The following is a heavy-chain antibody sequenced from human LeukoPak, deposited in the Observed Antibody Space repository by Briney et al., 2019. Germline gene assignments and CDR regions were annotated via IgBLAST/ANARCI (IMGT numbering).Heavy chain of an antibody. V-gene: IGHV1-2*02. CDR2: INPNSGGT. Sequence: EASVTVSFKASVYTFTVYYMHWVRQAPGQGLEWMGWINPNSGGTNYAQKFQGRVTMTRDTSISTAYMELSRLRSDDTAVYYCASEYGDRNDYWGQGTLVTVSS. D-gene: IGHD4-17*01. CDR1: VYTFTVYY. J-gene: IGHJ4*02. CDR3: ASEYGDRNDY.